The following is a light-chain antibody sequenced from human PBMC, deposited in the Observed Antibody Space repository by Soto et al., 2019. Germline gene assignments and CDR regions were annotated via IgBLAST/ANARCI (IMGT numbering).Light chain of an antibody. CDR3: SSYTSSSPGV. Sequence: QSALTQPASVSGSPGQSITISCTGTSSDVGGYNSVSWYQQHPGKAPKLMIYEVSNRPSGVSNRFSGSKSGNTASLTISGLQSEDEDDYHCSSYTSSSPGVFGGGTKLTVL. J-gene: IGLJ3*02. CDR1: SSDVGGYNS. V-gene: IGLV2-14*01. CDR2: EVS.